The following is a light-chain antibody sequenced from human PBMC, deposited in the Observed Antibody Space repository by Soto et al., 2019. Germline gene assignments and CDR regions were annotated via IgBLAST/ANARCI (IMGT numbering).Light chain of an antibody. Sequence: DIVMTQSPDSLAVSLGERATINCKSSQSVLYSSNNKNYLAWYQQKPGQPPKLLIYWASTRESGVPDRFSGSGSGTDFTLTISSLQAEDVAVYYCQQYYSTLALTFGGGIKVDIK. J-gene: IGKJ4*01. CDR2: WAS. CDR1: QSVLYSSNNKNY. V-gene: IGKV4-1*01. CDR3: QQYYSTLALT.